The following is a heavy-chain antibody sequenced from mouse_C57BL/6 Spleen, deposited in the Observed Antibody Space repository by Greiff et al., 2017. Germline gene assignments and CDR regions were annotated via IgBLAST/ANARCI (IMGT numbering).Heavy chain of an antibody. D-gene: IGHD2-5*01. V-gene: IGHV8-8*01. CDR3: ARIARGYYSNYDYFDY. CDR1: GFSLSTFGMG. J-gene: IGHJ2*01. CDR2: IWWDDDK. Sequence: QVTLKVSGPGILQPSQTLSLTCSFSGFSLSTFGMGVGWIRQPSGKGLEWLAHIWWDDDKYYNPALKSRLTISKDTSKNQVFLKIANVDTADTATYYCARIARGYYSNYDYFDYWGQGTTLTVSS.